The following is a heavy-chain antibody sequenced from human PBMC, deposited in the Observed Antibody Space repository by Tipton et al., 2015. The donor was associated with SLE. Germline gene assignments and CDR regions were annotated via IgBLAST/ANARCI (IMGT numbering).Heavy chain of an antibody. V-gene: IGHV4-4*02. Sequence: GLVKPSGTLSLTCTISGDSTTSDNWWTWVRQAPGKGLEWLGEIFHTGVVMYNPSLESRIGISVDNASHFSLRLTSVTAADTAVYYCARAGAGYYYYYYMDVWGKGTTVTVSS. CDR3: ARAGAGYYYYYYMDV. J-gene: IGHJ6*03. CDR2: IFHTGVV. CDR1: GDSTTSDNW.